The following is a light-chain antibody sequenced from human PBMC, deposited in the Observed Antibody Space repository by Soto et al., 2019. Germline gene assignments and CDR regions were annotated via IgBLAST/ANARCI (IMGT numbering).Light chain of an antibody. V-gene: IGLV2-11*01. CDR2: DVT. CDR3: CSSSTTYVPWV. Sequence: QSALTQPRSVSGSPGQSVTISCTGTSSDVGAYNYVSWYQQHPGKAPKLMIYDVTKRPSGVPDRFSGSKFGNTVSLTISGLQAEDEADYFCCSSSTTYVPWVFGGGTQLTVL. J-gene: IGLJ3*02. CDR1: SSDVGAYNY.